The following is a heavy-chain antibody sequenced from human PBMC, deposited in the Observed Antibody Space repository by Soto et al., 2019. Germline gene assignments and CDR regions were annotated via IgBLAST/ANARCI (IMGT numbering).Heavy chain of an antibody. V-gene: IGHV3-7*03. CDR2: IKQDGSEK. Sequence: GGSLRLSCAASGFTFSSYWMSWVRQAPGKGPEWVANIKQDGSEKYYVDSVKGRFTISRDNAKNSLYLQMNSLRAEDTAVYYCARVSPIEYYDSSGYNDAFDIWGQGTMVTVSS. D-gene: IGHD3-22*01. CDR3: ARVSPIEYYDSSGYNDAFDI. J-gene: IGHJ3*02. CDR1: GFTFSSYW.